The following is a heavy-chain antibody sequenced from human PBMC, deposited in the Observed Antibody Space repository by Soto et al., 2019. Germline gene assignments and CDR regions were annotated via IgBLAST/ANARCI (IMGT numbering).Heavy chain of an antibody. D-gene: IGHD1-26*01. J-gene: IGHJ4*02. CDR2: ISYDGSTE. CDR3: ARGTGTGSFLIDY. CDR1: GFTFSNFA. V-gene: IGHV3-33*01. Sequence: QVQLVESGGGVVQPGRSLRLSCAASGFTFSNFAMHWVHQAPGKGLEWVTFISYDGSTEHYVDFVKGRFTVSRDNSKTTLFLQMNSLRVEDTAVYYCARGTGTGSFLIDYWGQGILVTVSS.